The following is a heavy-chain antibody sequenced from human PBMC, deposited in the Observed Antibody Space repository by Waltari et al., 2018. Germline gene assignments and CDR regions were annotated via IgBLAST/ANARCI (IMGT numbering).Heavy chain of an antibody. CDR1: GDSRSSTFF. CDR2: CPRSGRT. D-gene: IGHD2-15*01. V-gene: IGHV4-4*02. CDR3: ARDRGRGLYLDT. J-gene: IGHJ5*02. Sequence: QLQLQESGPGLAKPSGTLSTSCAVPGDSRSSTFFWRWVRQFPKKGLEWIGQCPRSGRTNYNPSFASRVTMSVDTSNNQFSVKVTSATAADTAVYYCARDRGRGLYLDTWGPGTLVTVSP.